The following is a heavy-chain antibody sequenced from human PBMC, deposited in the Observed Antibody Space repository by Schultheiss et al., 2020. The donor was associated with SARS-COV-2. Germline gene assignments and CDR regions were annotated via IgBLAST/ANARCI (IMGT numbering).Heavy chain of an antibody. V-gene: IGHV3-48*03. Sequence: SCAASGFTFSSYEMNWVRQAPGKGLEWVSYISSSGSTIYYADSVKGRFTISRDNAKNSLYLQMNSLRAEDTAVYYCARGPSVAGTRDDAFDIWGQGTMVTVSS. CDR2: ISSSGSTI. CDR1: GFTFSSYE. J-gene: IGHJ3*02. D-gene: IGHD6-19*01. CDR3: ARGPSVAGTRDDAFDI.